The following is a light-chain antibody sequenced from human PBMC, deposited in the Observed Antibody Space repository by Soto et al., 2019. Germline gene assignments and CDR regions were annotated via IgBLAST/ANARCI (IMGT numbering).Light chain of an antibody. CDR3: HQRQYWPPIT. CDR1: QSVSNNY. CDR2: DTS. Sequence: EIVLTQSPATLSLSPRERATLSCRASQSVSNNYLAWYQQKPGQAPRLLIYDTSTRATGVPTRFSGSRSGAEFTLTINSLQSEDFAVYYCHQRQYWPPITFGQGTRLEIK. V-gene: IGKV3-11*01. J-gene: IGKJ5*01.